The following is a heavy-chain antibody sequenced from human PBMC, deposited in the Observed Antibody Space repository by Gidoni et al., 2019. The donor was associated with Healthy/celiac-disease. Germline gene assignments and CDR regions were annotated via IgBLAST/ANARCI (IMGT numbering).Heavy chain of an antibody. CDR3: ARYYYGSGSSLGFDP. D-gene: IGHD3-10*01. V-gene: IGHV4-30-2*01. CDR1: GGSISSGGYS. J-gene: IGHJ5*02. Sequence: QLQLQESGSGLVKPSQTLSLTCAVSGGSISSGGYSWSWIRQPPGKGLEWIGYIYHSGSTYYNPSLKSRVTISVDRSKNQFSLKLSSVTAADTAVYYCARYYYGSGSSLGFDPWGQGTLVTVSS. CDR2: IYHSGST.